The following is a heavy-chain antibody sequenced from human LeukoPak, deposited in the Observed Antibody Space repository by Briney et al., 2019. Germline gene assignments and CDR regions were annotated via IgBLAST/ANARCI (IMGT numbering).Heavy chain of an antibody. CDR3: GTGTNDY. V-gene: IGHV4-39*01. Sequence: SETLSLTCTVSGGSISSSSYYWGWIRQPPGKGLEWIGSIYSSGSTYYNPSLKSRFTISVDTSKNQFSLKLSSVTAADTAVYYCGTGTNDYWGQGTLVTVSS. CDR1: GGSISSSSYY. D-gene: IGHD1-7*01. J-gene: IGHJ4*02. CDR2: IYSSGST.